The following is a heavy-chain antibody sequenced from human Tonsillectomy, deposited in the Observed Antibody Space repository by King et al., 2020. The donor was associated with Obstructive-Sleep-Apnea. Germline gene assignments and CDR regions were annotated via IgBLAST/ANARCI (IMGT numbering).Heavy chain of an antibody. CDR1: GVTFSSYA. V-gene: IGHV3-23*04. CDR2: ISGSGGGT. Sequence: VQLVESGGGLVQPGGSLRLSCAASGVTFSSYAMNWVRQAPGKGLEWVSGISGSGGGTYYADSVKGRFTISRDNSTNTLYLQMNSLRAEDTAVYYCAKDRDSDFWRGCSDYWGQGTLVTVSS. CDR3: AKDRDSDFWRGCSDY. D-gene: IGHD3-3*01. J-gene: IGHJ4*02.